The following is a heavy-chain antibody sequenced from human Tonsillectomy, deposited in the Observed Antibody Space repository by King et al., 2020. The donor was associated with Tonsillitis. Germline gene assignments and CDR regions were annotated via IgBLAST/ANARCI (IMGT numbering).Heavy chain of an antibody. CDR1: GGSISSYY. Sequence: QLQESGPGLVKPSETLSLTCTVSGGSISSYYWSWIRQPPGKGLEWIGYIYYSGSTHYNLSLKSRVTISVDTSKNQFSLKLGPVTAADTAVYYCAREGGGSDYRAFDIWGQGTMVTVSS. J-gene: IGHJ3*02. V-gene: IGHV4-59*01. CDR2: IYYSGST. D-gene: IGHD1-26*01. CDR3: AREGGGSDYRAFDI.